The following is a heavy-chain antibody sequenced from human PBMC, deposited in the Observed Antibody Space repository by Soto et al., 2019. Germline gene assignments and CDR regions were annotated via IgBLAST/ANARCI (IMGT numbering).Heavy chain of an antibody. Sequence: PGGSLRLSCAASGFTFSDYYMDWVRQAPGKGLEWVGRIRNKADSYTTEYAASVKGRFTVSRDDSKNSLYLQMNSLKTEDTAVYYCAAYTIFGLIWHSDVWGQGTTVTVSS. CDR1: GFTFSDYY. CDR3: AAYTIFGLIWHSDV. J-gene: IGHJ6*02. D-gene: IGHD3-3*01. V-gene: IGHV3-72*01. CDR2: IRNKADSYTT.